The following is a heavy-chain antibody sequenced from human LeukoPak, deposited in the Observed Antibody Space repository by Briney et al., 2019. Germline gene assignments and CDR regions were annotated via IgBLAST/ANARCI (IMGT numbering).Heavy chain of an antibody. CDR2: INPNSGGT. CDR3: ARVRIAVAGKYYFDY. Sequence: ASVKVSCKASGYTFTGYYMHWVRQAPGQGLEWMGWINPNSGGTNYAQKFQGRVTMTRDTSISTAYMELSRLRSHDTAVYYCARVRIAVAGKYYFDYWGQGTLVTVSS. CDR1: GYTFTGYY. J-gene: IGHJ4*02. D-gene: IGHD6-19*01. V-gene: IGHV1-2*02.